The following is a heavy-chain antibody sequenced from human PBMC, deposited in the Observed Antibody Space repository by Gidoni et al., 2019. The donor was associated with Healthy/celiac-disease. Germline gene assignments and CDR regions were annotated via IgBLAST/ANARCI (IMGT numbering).Heavy chain of an antibody. D-gene: IGHD3-3*01. CDR2: IYYSGST. V-gene: IGHV4-30-4*01. J-gene: IGHJ6*02. Sequence: QVQLQESGPGLVKPSQTLSLTCTVSGGSISSGDYYWSWIRQPPGKGLEWIGYIYYSGSTYYNPSLKSRVTISVDTSKNQFSLKLSSVTAADTAVYYCARDLGDYDFWSGYSRYYGMDVWGQGTTVTVSS. CDR3: ARDLGDYDFWSGYSRYYGMDV. CDR1: GGSISSGDYY.